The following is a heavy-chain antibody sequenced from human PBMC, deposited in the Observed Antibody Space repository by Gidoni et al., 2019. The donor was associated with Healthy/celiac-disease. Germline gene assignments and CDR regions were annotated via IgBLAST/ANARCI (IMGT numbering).Heavy chain of an antibody. D-gene: IGHD3-22*01. CDR3: ARGGGRVVVVTKGYYYYGMDV. V-gene: IGHV1-18*01. CDR1: GYTFTSYG. J-gene: IGHJ6*02. Sequence: QVQLVQSGAEVKKPGASVKVSCKASGYTFTSYGISWVRQAPGQGLEWMGWISAYNGNTNYAQKLQGRVTMTTDTSTSTAYMELRSLRSDDTAVYYCARGGGRVVVVTKGYYYYGMDVWGQGTTVTVSS. CDR2: ISAYNGNT.